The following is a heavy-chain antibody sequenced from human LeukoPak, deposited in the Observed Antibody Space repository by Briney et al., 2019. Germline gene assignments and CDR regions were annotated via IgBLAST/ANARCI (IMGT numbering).Heavy chain of an antibody. CDR2: INPSGGST. V-gene: IGHV1-46*01. Sequence: ASVKVSCKASGYTFTSYYMHWVRQAPGQGLEWMGIINPSGGSTSYAQKFQGRVTMTSDMSTSTVYMELSSLRSDDTVVFYCARVWIYGDAFEIWGQGTMVTVSS. D-gene: IGHD4-17*01. J-gene: IGHJ3*02. CDR1: GYTFTSYY. CDR3: ARVWIYGDAFEI.